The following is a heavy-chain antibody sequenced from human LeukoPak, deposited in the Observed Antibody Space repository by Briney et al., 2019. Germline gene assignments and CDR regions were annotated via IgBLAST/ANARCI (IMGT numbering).Heavy chain of an antibody. V-gene: IGHV3-23*01. CDR3: ANSAGQLWFFLDY. CDR2: ISGSGGST. Sequence: PGGSLRLSCAASGFTFRSYAMSWVRQAPGKGLEWVSAISGSGGSTYYADSVKGRFTISRDNSKNTLYLQMNSLRAEDTAVYYCANSAGQLWFFLDYWGQGTLVTVSS. CDR1: GFTFRSYA. J-gene: IGHJ4*02. D-gene: IGHD5-18*01.